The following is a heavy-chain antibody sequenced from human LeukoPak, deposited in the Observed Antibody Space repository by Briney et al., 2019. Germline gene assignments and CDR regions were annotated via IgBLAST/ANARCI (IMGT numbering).Heavy chain of an antibody. CDR2: ISYDGSNK. CDR3: AKVFFSGSYYGASDY. V-gene: IGHV3-30*18. CDR1: GFTFSSYG. D-gene: IGHD1-26*01. J-gene: IGHJ4*02. Sequence: GRSLRLSCAASGFTFSSYGMHWVRQAPGRGLEGVAVISYDGSNKYYADSVKGRFTISRDNSKNTLYLQMNSLGAEDTAVYYCAKVFFSGSYYGASDYWGQGTLVTVSS.